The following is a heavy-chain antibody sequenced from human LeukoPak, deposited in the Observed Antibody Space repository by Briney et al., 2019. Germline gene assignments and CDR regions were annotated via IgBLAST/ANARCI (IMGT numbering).Heavy chain of an antibody. J-gene: IGHJ4*02. CDR3: ARDPQKEVGY. V-gene: IGHV4-38-2*02. CDR2: IYHSGST. Sequence: SETLSLTCTVSGYSINSGFYWGWIRQPPGKGLEWIGSIYHSGSTHYNPSLKSRVTISVDTSKNQFSLKLSSVTAADTAVYYCARDPQKEVGYWGQGTLVTVSS. CDR1: GYSINSGFY.